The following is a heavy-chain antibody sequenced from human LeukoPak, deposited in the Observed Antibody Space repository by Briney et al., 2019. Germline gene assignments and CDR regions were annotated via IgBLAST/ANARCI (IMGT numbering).Heavy chain of an antibody. CDR2: ITDSGDDT. CDR1: GFTFSSYA. J-gene: IGHJ4*02. CDR3: AKGVGTTSTYYFDY. D-gene: IGHD1-1*01. Sequence: GGSLRLSCAASGFTFSSYAMSWVRQAPGKGLEWVSGITDSGDDTYYAASVKGRFTISRDNSKNTLYLHMNSLRAEDTAVYYCAKGVGTTSTYYFDYWGQGTLVTVSS. V-gene: IGHV3-23*01.